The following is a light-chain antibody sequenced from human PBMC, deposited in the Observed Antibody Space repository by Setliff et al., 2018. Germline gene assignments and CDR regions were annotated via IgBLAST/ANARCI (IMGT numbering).Light chain of an antibody. CDR2: DVS. CDR3: CSYAGSYTYV. Sequence: QSVLTQPPSVSGSPGQSVTISCTGTSSDVGSYNRVSWYQQPPGTAPKLMIYDVSKRPSGVPDRFSGSKSGNTASLTISGLQAEDEADYYCCSYAGSYTYVFGTGTKVTV. CDR1: SSDVGSYNR. J-gene: IGLJ1*01. V-gene: IGLV2-11*01.